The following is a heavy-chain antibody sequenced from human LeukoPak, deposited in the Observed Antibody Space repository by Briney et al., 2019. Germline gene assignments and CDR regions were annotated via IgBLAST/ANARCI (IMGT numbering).Heavy chain of an antibody. CDR1: GFTFSSYG. J-gene: IGHJ4*02. CDR2: ISGSGGST. V-gene: IGHV3-23*01. Sequence: GGSLRLSCAASGFTFSSYGMSWVRQAPGKGLEWVSAISGSGGSTYYADSVKGRFTISRDNSKNTLYLQMNSLRAEDTAVYFCAREILAPGKTHDYWGQGTLVTVSS. CDR3: AREILAPGKTHDY.